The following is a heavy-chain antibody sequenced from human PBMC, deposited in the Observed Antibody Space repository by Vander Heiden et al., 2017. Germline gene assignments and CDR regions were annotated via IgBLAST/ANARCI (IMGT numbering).Heavy chain of an antibody. CDR2: IYTSGST. CDR3: ARGGSTTDYYYYGMDV. D-gene: IGHD2-2*01. V-gene: IGHV4-4*07. CDR1: GGTISRYY. J-gene: IGHJ6*02. Sequence: QVQLPASGPALLKPSETLSLSCTAAGGTISRYYSSWLRQPAGQGLEWIGRIYTSGSTNYNPSLKSRVTMSVDTSKNQFSLKLSSVTAADTAVYYCARGGSTTDYYYYGMDVWGQGTTVTVSS.